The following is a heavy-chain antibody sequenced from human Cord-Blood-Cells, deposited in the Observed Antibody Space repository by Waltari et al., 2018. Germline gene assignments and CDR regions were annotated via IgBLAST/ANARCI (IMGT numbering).Heavy chain of an antibody. Sequence: QVQLVQSGAEVKKPGSSEKVSCKASGGTFSSYAISWVRQAPGQGLEWMGGIIPIFGRASYAQKGQGRVTITADDTTSTAYMELSSLSAEDTAVYYCARSPRGSSSPSGDYWGQGTLGTVS. D-gene: IGHD6-6*01. CDR3: ARSPRGSSSPSGDY. CDR2: IIPIFGRA. J-gene: IGHJ4*02. V-gene: IGHV1-69*01. CDR1: GGTFSSYA.